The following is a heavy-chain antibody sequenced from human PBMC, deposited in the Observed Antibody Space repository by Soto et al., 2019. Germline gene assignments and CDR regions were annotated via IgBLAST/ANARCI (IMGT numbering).Heavy chain of an antibody. J-gene: IGHJ4*02. CDR1: GYTFINYG. V-gene: IGHV1-18*01. CDR3: ARAHPFCSSPGCYHFGGDF. CDR2: ISVYSGDV. Sequence: ASVKVSCKASGYTFINYGVSWVRHAPGQGLEWVGWISVYSGDVNYAQKVQGRVTMTTDTSTSTAFVELSSLRSDDTAVYYCARAHPFCSSPGCYHFGGDFGGREPLVTFS. D-gene: IGHD2-2*01.